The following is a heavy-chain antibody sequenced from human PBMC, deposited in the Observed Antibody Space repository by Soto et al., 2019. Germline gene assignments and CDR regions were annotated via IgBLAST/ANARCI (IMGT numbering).Heavy chain of an antibody. Sequence: SETLSLTCAVYGGSFSGYYWSWIRQPPGKGLEWIGEINHSGSTNYNPSLKSRVTISVDTSKNQFSLKLSSVTAADTAVYYCKGDVYATPGTNWFDPWGQGTLVTGSS. V-gene: IGHV4-34*01. CDR1: GGSFSGYY. CDR3: KGDVYATPGTNWFDP. CDR2: INHSGST. D-gene: IGHD2-8*01. J-gene: IGHJ5*02.